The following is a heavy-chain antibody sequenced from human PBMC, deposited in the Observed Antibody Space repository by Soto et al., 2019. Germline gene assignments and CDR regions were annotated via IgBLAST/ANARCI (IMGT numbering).Heavy chain of an antibody. D-gene: IGHD1-1*01. J-gene: IGHJ4*02. CDR1: GFTFSFYD. V-gene: IGHV3-48*03. CDR3: ARKASDDLDY. Sequence: GGSLRLSCAASGFTFSFYDVNWVRQAPGKGLEWVSYISSGGGTVYYADSVKGRFTISRDNAKNSLYLQMNSLRAEDTAVYYCARKASDDLDYWGQGTLVTVSS. CDR2: ISSGGGTV.